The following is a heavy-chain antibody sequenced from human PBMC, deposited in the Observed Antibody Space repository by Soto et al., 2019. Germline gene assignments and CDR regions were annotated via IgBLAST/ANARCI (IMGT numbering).Heavy chain of an antibody. Sequence: EVQLVESGGGLVKPGGSLRLSCAASGFTFTRYSMNWVRQAPGKGLEWVSYISSTTNYIYYGDSMKGRFTISRDNAKNSLYLEMNSLRAEDTAVYYCAGESEYLTSTFDYWGQGTLVTVSS. CDR2: ISSTTNYI. D-gene: IGHD2-2*01. CDR1: GFTFTRYS. V-gene: IGHV3-21*06. J-gene: IGHJ4*02. CDR3: AGESEYLTSTFDY.